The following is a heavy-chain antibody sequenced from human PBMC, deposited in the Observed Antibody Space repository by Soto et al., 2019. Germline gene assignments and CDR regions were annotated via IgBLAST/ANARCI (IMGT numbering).Heavy chain of an antibody. V-gene: IGHV1-69*02. J-gene: IGHJ4*02. CDR1: GGTFRIYP. CDR3: ARGPLVVLNYFES. D-gene: IGHD6-6*01. CDR2: IFPLTDIP. Sequence: QVQLVQSGTEVKKPGSSVKVSCKASGGTFRIYPINWVRQAPGQGLEWMGSIFPLTDIPDYAQNFQARLTISADKSTSTAYLELSSLTSDDTDMYFCARGPLVVLNYFESWGQGTLVTVS.